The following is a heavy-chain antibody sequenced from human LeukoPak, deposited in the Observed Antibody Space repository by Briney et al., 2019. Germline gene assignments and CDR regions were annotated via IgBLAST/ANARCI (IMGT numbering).Heavy chain of an antibody. J-gene: IGHJ5*02. CDR1: GGSFSGYY. CDR2: INHSGST. CDR3: ARDSRGIAAAGTRFDP. V-gene: IGHV4-34*01. D-gene: IGHD6-13*01. Sequence: SETLSLTCAVYGGSFSGYYWSWIRQPPGKGLEWIGEINHSGSTNYNPSLKSRVTISVDTSKNQFSLKLSSVTAADTAVYYCARDSRGIAAAGTRFDPWGQGTLVTVSS.